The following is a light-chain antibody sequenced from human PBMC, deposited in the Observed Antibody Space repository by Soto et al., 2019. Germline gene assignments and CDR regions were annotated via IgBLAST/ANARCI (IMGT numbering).Light chain of an antibody. CDR1: QRVSSSY. J-gene: IGKJ4*01. CDR3: QQRSNWPLT. CDR2: GAS. Sequence: EIVLTQSPGTLSLSPGERATLSCRASQRVSSSYLAWYQQKPGQAPRLLIYGASSRATGIPDRFSGSGSGTDFTLTISSLEPEDFAVYYCQQRSNWPLTFGGGTKVDIK. V-gene: IGKV3D-20*02.